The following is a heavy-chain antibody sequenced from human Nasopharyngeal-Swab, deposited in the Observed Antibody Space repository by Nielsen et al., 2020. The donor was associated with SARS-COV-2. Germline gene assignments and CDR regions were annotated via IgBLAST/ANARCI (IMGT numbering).Heavy chain of an antibody. Sequence: ASVKVSCKASGYTFTSYYMHWVRQAPGQGLEWMGIINPSGGSTSYAQKFQGRVTMTRDTSTSTVYMELSSLRSEDTAVYYCARDRYLISSAAGKDYWGQGTLVTVSS. J-gene: IGHJ4*02. CDR1: GYTFTSYY. CDR3: ARDRYLISSAAGKDY. D-gene: IGHD6-13*01. V-gene: IGHV1-46*01. CDR2: INPSGGST.